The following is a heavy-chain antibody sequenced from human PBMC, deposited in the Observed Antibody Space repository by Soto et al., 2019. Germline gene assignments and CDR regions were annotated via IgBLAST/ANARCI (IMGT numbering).Heavy chain of an antibody. Sequence: EVQLVESGGGLVQPGGSLRLSCAASGFTLSSYWMHWVRQAPGRELMWVSRISSDGTDVLHADSVKGRFTISRDNARNTVYLQMNSLRAEDTAVYFCALDQTVHGPSTLDSWGQGTLVAVSS. CDR1: GFTLSSYW. D-gene: IGHD2-8*01. J-gene: IGHJ4*02. CDR3: ALDQTVHGPSTLDS. V-gene: IGHV3-74*01. CDR2: ISSDGTDV.